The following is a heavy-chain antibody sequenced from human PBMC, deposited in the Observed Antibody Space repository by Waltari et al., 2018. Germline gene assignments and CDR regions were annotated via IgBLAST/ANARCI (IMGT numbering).Heavy chain of an antibody. V-gene: IGHV3-23*04. CDR1: GFTFSSYA. CDR2: IIGNGANT. J-gene: IGHJ4*02. Sequence: EVQLVESGGGLVQPGGSLRLSCAASGFTFSSYAMSWVRQVPGKGLEWVSSIIGNGANTYYADSVKGRFTISRDNSKNTLFLQMDSLRAEDTAVYYCAKALTLSSTWDMHWGQGTLVTVSS. D-gene: IGHD6-13*01. CDR3: AKALTLSSTWDMH.